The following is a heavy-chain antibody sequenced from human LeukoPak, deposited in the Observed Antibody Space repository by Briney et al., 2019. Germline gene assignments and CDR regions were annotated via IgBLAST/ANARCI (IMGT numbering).Heavy chain of an antibody. D-gene: IGHD3/OR15-3a*01. CDR3: ARERDWRSMDV. CDR1: GYTFTSYG. Sequence: ASVKVSCKASGYTFTSYGISWVRQAPGQGLEWMGWISAYNGNTNYAQKLQGRVTMTRNTSISTAYMELSSLRSEDTAVYYCARERDWRSMDVWGQGTTVTVSS. CDR2: ISAYNGNT. J-gene: IGHJ6*02. V-gene: IGHV1-18*01.